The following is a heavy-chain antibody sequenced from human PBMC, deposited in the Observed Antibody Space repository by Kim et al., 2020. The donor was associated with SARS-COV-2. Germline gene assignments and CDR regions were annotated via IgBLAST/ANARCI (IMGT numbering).Heavy chain of an antibody. CDR1: QNTFTGFY. J-gene: IGHJ4*02. Sequence: ASVKVSCKASQNTFTGFYIHWVRQAPGQGLEWMGWINADTGATVYSQNFQGRVTMTRDMSVSTVYMEVSRLTSDDTALYYCSREDYSGQGNLVTVPS. CDR2: INADTGAT. V-gene: IGHV1-2*02. CDR3: SREDY.